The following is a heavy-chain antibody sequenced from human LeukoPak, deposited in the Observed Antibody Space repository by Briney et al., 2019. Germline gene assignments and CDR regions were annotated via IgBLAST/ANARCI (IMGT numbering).Heavy chain of an antibody. Sequence: SETLSLTCAVYGGSFSGYYWSWIRQPPGKGLEWIGEINHSGSTNYNPSLKSRVTISVDRSKNQFSLKLSSVTAADTAVYYCARDDAGVVVTWGQGTLVTVSS. CDR2: INHSGST. J-gene: IGHJ5*02. D-gene: IGHD3-22*01. V-gene: IGHV4-34*01. CDR3: ARDDAGVVVT. CDR1: GGSFSGYY.